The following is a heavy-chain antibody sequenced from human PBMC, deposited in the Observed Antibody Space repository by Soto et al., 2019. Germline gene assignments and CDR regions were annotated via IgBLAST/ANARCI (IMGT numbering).Heavy chain of an antibody. D-gene: IGHD3-16*01. V-gene: IGHV3-11*01. Sequence: PGGSLRLSCAASGFTFSDYYMSWIRQAPGKGLEWVSYISSSGSTIYYADSVKGRFTISRDNAKNSLYLQMNSLRAEDTAVYYCAGGPYDYVSRVRYYMDVWGKGTTVTVSS. CDR2: ISSSGSTI. CDR3: AGGPYDYVSRVRYYMDV. J-gene: IGHJ6*03. CDR1: GFTFSDYY.